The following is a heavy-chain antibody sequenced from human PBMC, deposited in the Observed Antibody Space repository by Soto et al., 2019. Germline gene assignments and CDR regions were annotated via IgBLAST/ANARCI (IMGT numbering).Heavy chain of an antibody. CDR2: IYYSGST. CDR1: GGSISSYY. CDR3: ARALTAPVVVAGRNWFDP. J-gene: IGHJ5*02. D-gene: IGHD2-15*01. Sequence: SETLSLTCTVSGGSISSYYWSWIRQPPGKGLEWIGYIYYSGSTNYNPSLKSRVTISVDTSKNQFSLKLSSVTAADTAVYYCARALTAPVVVAGRNWFDPWGQGTLVTVSS. V-gene: IGHV4-59*01.